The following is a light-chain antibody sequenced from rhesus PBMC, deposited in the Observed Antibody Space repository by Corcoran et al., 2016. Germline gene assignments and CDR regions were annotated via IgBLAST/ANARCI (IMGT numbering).Light chain of an antibody. J-gene: IGKJ1*01. CDR3: YQHSSGYRT. CDR2: GAS. CDR1: QSVSSY. V-gene: IGKV3-10*01. Sequence: QVILTQSPATLSLSPGERATLSCRASQSVSSYLAWYQQKPGQAPRLLIYGASSRAPGIPDRFSGSGCGTDFTLTISSLEPEDVGVYHCYQHSSGYRTFGQGTKVEIK.